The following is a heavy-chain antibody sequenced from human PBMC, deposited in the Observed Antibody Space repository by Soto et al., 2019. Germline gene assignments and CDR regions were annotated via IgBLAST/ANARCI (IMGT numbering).Heavy chain of an antibody. CDR1: GGSFSVYY. J-gene: IGHJ6*02. V-gene: IGHV4-34*01. CDR3: ARWGYDYVWGSYRYYYYGMDV. D-gene: IGHD3-16*02. CDR2: INHSGST. Sequence: SETLSLTCAVYGGSFSVYYWSRIRHPPGKGLEWIGEINHSGSTNYNPSLKSRVTISVDTSKNQFSLKLGSVTAADTAVYYCARWGYDYVWGSYRYYYYGMDVWGQGTTVTVSS.